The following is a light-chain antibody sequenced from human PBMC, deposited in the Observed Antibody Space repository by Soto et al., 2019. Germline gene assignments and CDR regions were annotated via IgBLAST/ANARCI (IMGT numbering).Light chain of an antibody. CDR1: QSISSW. V-gene: IGKV1-5*03. CDR3: QQYDSYPWT. Sequence: IQMTQSPSTLSASVGDRVTITCRASQSISSWLAWYQQKPGKAPNLLIYKASSLESGVPSRFSGSGSGTEFTLTISSLQPVDFATYYCQQYDSYPWTFGQGTKVEIK. J-gene: IGKJ1*01. CDR2: KAS.